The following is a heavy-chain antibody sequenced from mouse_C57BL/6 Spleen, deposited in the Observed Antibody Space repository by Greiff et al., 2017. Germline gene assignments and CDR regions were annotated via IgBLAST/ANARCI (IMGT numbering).Heavy chain of an antibody. V-gene: IGHV1-15*01. Sequence: VQLQQSGAELVRPGASVTLSCKASGYTFTDYEMHWVKQTPVHGLEWIGAIDPETGGTAYNQKFKGKAILTADKSSSTAYMERRSLTSEDSAVYYCTREGCDGYYFYYAMDYWGQGTSVTVSS. CDR2: IDPETGGT. D-gene: IGHD2-3*01. J-gene: IGHJ4*01. CDR1: GYTFTDYE. CDR3: TREGCDGYYFYYAMDY.